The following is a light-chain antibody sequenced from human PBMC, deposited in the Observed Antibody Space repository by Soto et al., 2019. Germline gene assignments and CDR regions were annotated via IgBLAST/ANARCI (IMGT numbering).Light chain of an antibody. Sequence: EMVMAVSRGTLSMSPGQRATLSCGASRSITSSVAWYQQIPGQAPRLLISDASTRATGIPARFSGSGSGTEFTLAISSLQSEDFAVYYCQQYDSWPQTFGQGTKVDIK. CDR3: QQYDSWPQT. CDR1: RSITSS. J-gene: IGKJ1*01. V-gene: IGKV3-15*01. CDR2: DAS.